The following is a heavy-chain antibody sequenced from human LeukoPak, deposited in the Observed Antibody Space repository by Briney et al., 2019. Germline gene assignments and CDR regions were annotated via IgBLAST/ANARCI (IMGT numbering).Heavy chain of an antibody. CDR2: ISAYNGNT. V-gene: IGHV1-18*01. Sequence: ASVKVSFKASGYTFTSYGISWVRQAPGQGLEWMGWISAYNGNTNYAQKLQGRVTMTTDTSTSTAYMELRSLRSDDTAVYYCARVDIVVVTAMGTLGYWGQGTLVTVSS. D-gene: IGHD2-21*02. J-gene: IGHJ4*02. CDR1: GYTFTSYG. CDR3: ARVDIVVVTAMGTLGY.